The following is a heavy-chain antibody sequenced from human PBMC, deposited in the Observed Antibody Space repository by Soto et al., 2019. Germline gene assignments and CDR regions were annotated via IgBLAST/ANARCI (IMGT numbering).Heavy chain of an antibody. V-gene: IGHV3-48*02. CDR2: ISSSSSTI. J-gene: IGHJ5*02. Sequence: GGSLRLSCAASGFTFSSYSMNWVRQAPGKGLEWVSYISSSSSTIYYADSVKGRFTISRDNAKNSLYLQMNSLRDEDTAVYYCAREDYDYVWGSLNWFDPWGQGTLVTVSS. D-gene: IGHD3-16*01. CDR3: AREDYDYVWGSLNWFDP. CDR1: GFTFSSYS.